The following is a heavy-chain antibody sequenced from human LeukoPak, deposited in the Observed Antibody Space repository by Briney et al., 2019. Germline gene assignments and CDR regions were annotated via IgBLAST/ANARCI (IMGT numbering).Heavy chain of an antibody. CDR1: GGSFSGYY. CDR3: ARPLNQGFLGANWGKVRSRYYFDY. D-gene: IGHD7-27*01. Sequence: PSETLSLTCAVYGGSFSGYYWSSIRQPPGKWLEWIGEINHSGSTNYNPSLKSRVTISVDTSKNQFSLKLSSVTAADTAVYYCARPLNQGFLGANWGKVRSRYYFDYWGQGTLVTVSS. CDR2: INHSGST. J-gene: IGHJ4*02. V-gene: IGHV4-34*01.